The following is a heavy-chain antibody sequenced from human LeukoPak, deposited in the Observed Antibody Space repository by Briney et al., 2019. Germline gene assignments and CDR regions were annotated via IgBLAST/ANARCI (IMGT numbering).Heavy chain of an antibody. CDR2: INHSGST. D-gene: IGHD6-19*01. J-gene: IGHJ5*02. Sequence: PSETLSLTCTVSGGSISSNSYYWGWIRQPPGKGLEWIGEINHSGSTNYNPSLKSRVTISVDTSRNQFSLKLSSVTAADTAVYYCASRTDFRIAVAGIAGNWFDPWGQGTLVTVSS. CDR1: GGSISSNSYY. CDR3: ASRTDFRIAVAGIAGNWFDP. V-gene: IGHV4-39*07.